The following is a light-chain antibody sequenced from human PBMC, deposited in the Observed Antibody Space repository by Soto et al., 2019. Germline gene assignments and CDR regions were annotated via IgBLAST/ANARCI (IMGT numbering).Light chain of an antibody. CDR3: SSYAGSNNLV. J-gene: IGLJ2*01. V-gene: IGLV2-8*01. CDR1: SSDVGGYHY. CDR2: EVT. Sequence: QSALTQPPSASGSPGQSVTISCTGTSSDVGGYHYVSWYQQHPGKAPKLMIHEVTKRPSGVPDRFSGSKSGNTASLTVSGLQGEDEADYYCSSYAGSNNLVFGGGTQLT.